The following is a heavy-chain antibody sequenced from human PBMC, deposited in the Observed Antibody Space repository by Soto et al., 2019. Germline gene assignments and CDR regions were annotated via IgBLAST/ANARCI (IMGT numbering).Heavy chain of an antibody. Sequence: QVQLVQSGAEVKKPGASVKVSCKASGYTFTSYGISWVRQAPGQGLEWMGWISAYNGNTNYAQKLQGRVTMTTDTTTSTAYMELRSLRSDDTAVYYCARDRPAAGGSSWSTFDYWGQGTLVTVSS. D-gene: IGHD6-13*01. CDR1: GYTFTSYG. V-gene: IGHV1-18*01. J-gene: IGHJ4*02. CDR3: ARDRPAAGGSSWSTFDY. CDR2: ISAYNGNT.